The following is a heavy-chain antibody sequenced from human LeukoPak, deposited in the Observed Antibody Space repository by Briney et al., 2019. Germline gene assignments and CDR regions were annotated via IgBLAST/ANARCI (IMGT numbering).Heavy chain of an antibody. D-gene: IGHD3-10*01. Sequence: SETLSLTCTVSGYSISSGYYWGWIRQPPGKGLEWIGSIYHSGSTYYNPSLKSRVTISVDTSKNQFSLKLSSVTAADTAVYYCAREYGSGSYYTVEDYWGQGTLVTVSS. CDR2: IYHSGST. V-gene: IGHV4-38-2*02. CDR3: AREYGSGSYYTVEDY. CDR1: GYSISSGYY. J-gene: IGHJ4*02.